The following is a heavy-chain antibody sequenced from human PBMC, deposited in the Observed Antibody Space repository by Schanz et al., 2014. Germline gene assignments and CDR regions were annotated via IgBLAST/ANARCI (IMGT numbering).Heavy chain of an antibody. D-gene: IGHD5-12*01. CDR3: ARGIGGYGANNYFDY. CDR1: EYSFTSYS. CDR2: INTGSGDT. Sequence: QVHLVQSGAEVKRPGASVKVSCKASEYSFTSYSMHWVRQAPGQRLEWMGWINTGSGDTKYSQNCQGRVTITRDTSASTAYMELSSLRSEDTAVYSCARGIGGYGANNYFDYWGQGTLXTVSS. J-gene: IGHJ4*02. V-gene: IGHV1-3*04.